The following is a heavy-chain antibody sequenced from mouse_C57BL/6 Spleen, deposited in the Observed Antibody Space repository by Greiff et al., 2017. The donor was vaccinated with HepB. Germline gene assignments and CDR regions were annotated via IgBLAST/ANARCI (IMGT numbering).Heavy chain of an antibody. CDR2: INPNYGTT. CDR1: GYSFTDYN. D-gene: IGHD1-1*01. Sequence: VQLKESGPELVKPGASVKISCKASGYSFTDYNMNWVKQSNGKSLEWIGVINPNYGTTSYNQKFKGKATLTVDQSSSTAYMQLNSLTSEDSAVYYCTRSPLGSSYDWYFDVWGTGTTVTVSS. V-gene: IGHV1-39*01. CDR3: TRSPLGSSYDWYFDV. J-gene: IGHJ1*03.